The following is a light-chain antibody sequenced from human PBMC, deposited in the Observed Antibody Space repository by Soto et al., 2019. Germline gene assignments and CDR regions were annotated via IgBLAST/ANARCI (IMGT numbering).Light chain of an antibody. CDR3: QQRNNWPPSIT. V-gene: IGKV3-11*01. J-gene: IGKJ5*01. CDR1: QSVGGH. Sequence: EIVLTQSPATLSLSPGARATLSCRASQSVGGHFAWYQQKPGQAPRLLIYDASDRATGIPARFSGSGSETDFTLTISSLEPDDFSVYYCQQRNNWPPSITFGQGTRLEIK. CDR2: DAS.